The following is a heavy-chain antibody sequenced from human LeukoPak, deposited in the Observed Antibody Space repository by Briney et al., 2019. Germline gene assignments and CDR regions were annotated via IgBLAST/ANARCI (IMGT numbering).Heavy chain of an antibody. J-gene: IGHJ4*02. CDR2: INQDGSEQ. CDR1: GFTSSSYW. CDR3: ARVGYCSTTSCYWRAFDY. V-gene: IGHV3-7*01. D-gene: IGHD2-2*01. Sequence: GGSLRLSCAASGFTSSSYWMNWVRQAPGKGLEWVANINQDGSEQYYVDSVKGRFTISRDNTKNSLYLQMNSLRAEDTAVYYCARVGYCSTTSCYWRAFDYWGQGTLVTVSS.